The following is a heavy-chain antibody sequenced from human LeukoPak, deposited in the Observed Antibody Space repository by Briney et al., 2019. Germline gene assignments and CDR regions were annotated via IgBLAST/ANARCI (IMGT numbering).Heavy chain of an antibody. CDR1: GFTFSHYG. V-gene: IGHV3-30*18. Sequence: GGSLRLSCAASGFTFSHYGMHWVRQAPGKGLQWVAVISYDGSNKHYADSVKGRFTVSRDSSKNKMYPQMNSLKPEDTAVYYCAKDRSGSWFSFDSWGQGILVTVSS. J-gene: IGHJ4*02. CDR2: ISYDGSNK. D-gene: IGHD6-13*01. CDR3: AKDRSGSWFSFDS.